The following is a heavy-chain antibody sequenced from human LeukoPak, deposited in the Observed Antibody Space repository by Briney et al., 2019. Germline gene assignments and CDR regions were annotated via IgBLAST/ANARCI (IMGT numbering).Heavy chain of an antibody. CDR2: INHSGST. CDR1: GGSFSGYY. Sequence: AETLSLTCAVYGGSFSGYYRSWIRQPPGKGLEWIGEINHSGSTNYNPSLKSRVTISVDTSKNKFSLKLSSVTAADTAVYYCARGPAGKLSLRWSDPWGQGTLVTVSS. D-gene: IGHD1-7*01. J-gene: IGHJ5*02. V-gene: IGHV4-34*01. CDR3: ARGPAGKLSLRWSDP.